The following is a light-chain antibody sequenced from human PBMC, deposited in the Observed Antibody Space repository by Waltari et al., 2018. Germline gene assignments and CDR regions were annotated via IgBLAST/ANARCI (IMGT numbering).Light chain of an antibody. CDR1: GSNIGAGHA. Sequence: QSVLTQPPSVSGAPGQRVTIPCPGSGSNIGAGHAVHCYQQVPRAAPKLLIYGSSSRPLGVPDRFFGSTSGTSASLAITGLQAEDEAVYYCQSYDTTLSVVFGGGTKLTVL. J-gene: IGLJ3*02. V-gene: IGLV1-40*01. CDR3: QSYDTTLSVV. CDR2: GSS.